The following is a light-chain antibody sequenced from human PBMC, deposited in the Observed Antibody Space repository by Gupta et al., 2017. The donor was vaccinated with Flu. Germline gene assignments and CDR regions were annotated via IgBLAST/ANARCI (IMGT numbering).Light chain of an antibody. CDR2: EVS. V-gene: IGLV2-14*01. Sequence: QSALTQPASVSVSPGQSISIPCTGTSSDVGGYNYVSWYQQHPGKAPNLMIYEVSNRPSGVSNRFSGSKSGNTASLTISGLQAEDEADYYCSSYTSSSGVVFGGGTKLTVL. CDR1: SSDVGGYNY. J-gene: IGLJ2*01. CDR3: SSYTSSSGVV.